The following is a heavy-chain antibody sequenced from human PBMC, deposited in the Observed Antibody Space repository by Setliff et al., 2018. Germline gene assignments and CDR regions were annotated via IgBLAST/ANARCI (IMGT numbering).Heavy chain of an antibody. CDR2: IYHSGST. CDR3: ARGPVMIVATGYFDY. D-gene: IGHD3-22*01. CDR1: GGSISSSNW. Sequence: SETLSLTCAVSGGSISSSNWWSWVRQPPGKGLEWIGEIYHSGSTNYNPSLKSRVTISVDTSKNQFSLKLSSVTAADTAVYYCARGPVMIVATGYFDYWGQGTLVTVSS. V-gene: IGHV4-4*02. J-gene: IGHJ4*02.